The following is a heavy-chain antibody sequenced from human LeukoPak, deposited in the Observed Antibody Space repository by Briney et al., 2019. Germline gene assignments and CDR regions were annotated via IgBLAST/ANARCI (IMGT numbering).Heavy chain of an antibody. CDR1: GLTFSDYG. V-gene: IGHV3-33*01. CDR2: IWYDGSKE. D-gene: IGHD3-10*01. CDR3: ARDLGSTNYYFDP. J-gene: IGHJ4*02. Sequence: GTSLRLSCAASGLTFSDYGFHWVRQAPANGLEWVAVIWYDGSKEYYADSVKGRFTMSRDNSKNTLYLQMNSLRTEDTAVYYCARDLGSTNYYFDPWGQGTPVIVSS.